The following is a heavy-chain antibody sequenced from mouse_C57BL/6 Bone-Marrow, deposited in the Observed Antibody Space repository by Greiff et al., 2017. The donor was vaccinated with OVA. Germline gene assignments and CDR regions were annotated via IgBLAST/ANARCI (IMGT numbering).Heavy chain of an antibody. D-gene: IGHD4-1*01. Sequence: VQLKESGPELVKPGASVKISCKASGYTFTDYYMNWVKQSHGKSLEWIGDINPNNGGTSYNQKFKGKATLTVDKSSSTAYMELRSLTSEDSAVYYCARGLGLWYFDVWGTGTTVTVSS. J-gene: IGHJ1*03. CDR3: ARGLGLWYFDV. CDR1: GYTFTDYY. CDR2: INPNNGGT. V-gene: IGHV1-26*01.